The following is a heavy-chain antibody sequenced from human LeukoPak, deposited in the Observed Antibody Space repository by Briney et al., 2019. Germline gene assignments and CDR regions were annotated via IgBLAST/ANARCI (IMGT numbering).Heavy chain of an antibody. V-gene: IGHV3-11*01. CDR1: GFTFSDYY. CDR3: ARAYYDSSGLFDY. D-gene: IGHD3-22*01. J-gene: IGHJ4*02. Sequence: GGSLRLSCAASGFTFSDYYMSWIRQAPGKGLEWVSYISSSGSTIYYADSVKGRFTISRGNAKNSLYLQMNSLRAEDTAVYYCARAYYDSSGLFDYWGQGTLVTVSS. CDR2: ISSSGSTI.